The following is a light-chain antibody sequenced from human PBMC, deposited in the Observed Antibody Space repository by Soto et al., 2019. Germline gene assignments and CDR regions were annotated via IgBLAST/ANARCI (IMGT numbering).Light chain of an antibody. CDR3: MHGTHRPYT. CDR2: KIS. CDR1: QSLVDNDGYSY. V-gene: IGKV2-30*01. J-gene: IGKJ2*01. Sequence: VVMTQSPLSLPVTLGEPASVSCRSSQSLVDNDGYSYLSWFQQRPGQSPRRLIYKISNRDSGVPDRFSGSGSDTDFTLKISRVEPEDVAVYYCMHGTHRPYTFGQGTQLEIK.